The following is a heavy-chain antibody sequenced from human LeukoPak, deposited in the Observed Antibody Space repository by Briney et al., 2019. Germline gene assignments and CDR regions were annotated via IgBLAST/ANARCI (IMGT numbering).Heavy chain of an antibody. CDR1: GFTFSSYD. J-gene: IGHJ4*02. D-gene: IGHD2/OR15-2a*01. CDR3: ARNSALDY. CDR2: MWSDGSNK. V-gene: IGHV3-33*01. Sequence: GGSLRLSCAASGFTFSSYDMHWVRQAPGKGLEWVAVMWSDGSNKYHADSVKGRFTISRDNSKNTLYLQMNSLRAEDTAVYYCARNSALDYWGQGTLVTVSS.